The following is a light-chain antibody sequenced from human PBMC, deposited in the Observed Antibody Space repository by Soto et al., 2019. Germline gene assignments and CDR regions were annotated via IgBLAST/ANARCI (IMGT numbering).Light chain of an antibody. V-gene: IGKV3-15*01. CDR3: QQLTVWPPQGT. CDR1: QSVSNN. CDR2: VAA. Sequence: IVRTQLPVTLSVSPVQTGTLSSRHSQSVSNNVAWYQQKPGQAPRLLILVAAARATGTPGRFSGSVSGTEFTLSIISLQSEDFAVYYCQQLTVWPPQGTFCQATRLEIK. J-gene: IGKJ5*01.